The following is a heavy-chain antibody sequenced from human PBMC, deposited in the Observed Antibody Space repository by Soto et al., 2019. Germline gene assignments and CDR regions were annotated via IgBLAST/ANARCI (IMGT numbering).Heavy chain of an antibody. J-gene: IGHJ4*02. D-gene: IGHD6-19*01. CDR3: VNASGGGWPYLFDS. Sequence: GGSLRLSCVASGFSFNPYVMAWVRQAPGKGLEWVAAIRSNTAITYYPDSMRGRFTITRVNSENTIFLQMNSLRVEDSAVYFCVNASGGGWPYLFDSWGKGTLVTVSS. CDR1: GFSFNPYV. CDR2: IRSNTAIT. V-gene: IGHV3-23*01.